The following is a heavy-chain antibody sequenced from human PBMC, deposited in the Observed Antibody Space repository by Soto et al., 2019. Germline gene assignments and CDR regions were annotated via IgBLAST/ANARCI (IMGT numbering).Heavy chain of an antibody. CDR2: IIPIFGTA. V-gene: IGHV1-69*06. J-gene: IGHJ4*02. CDR3: AREGEKLGHLDY. D-gene: IGHD3-10*01. Sequence: QVQLVQSGAEVKKPGSSVKVSCKASGGTFSSYAISWVRQAPGQGLEWMGGIIPIFGTANYAQKFQGRVALTADKSTSTAYMELSSLRSADTAVYYCAREGEKLGHLDYWGQGTLVTVAS. CDR1: GGTFSSYA.